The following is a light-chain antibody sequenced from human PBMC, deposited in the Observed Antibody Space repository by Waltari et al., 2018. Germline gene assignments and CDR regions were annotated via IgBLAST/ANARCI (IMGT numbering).Light chain of an antibody. V-gene: IGKV3-15*01. CDR2: GAS. Sequence: EIVMTQSPATLSVSPGERATLSCRDSQSVSSNLAWYQQKPGQAPRLLIYGASTRATGIPARFSGSGSGTEFTLTISSLQSEDFAVYYCQQYNNWQYTFGQGTKLEIK. CDR3: QQYNNWQYT. CDR1: QSVSSN. J-gene: IGKJ2*01.